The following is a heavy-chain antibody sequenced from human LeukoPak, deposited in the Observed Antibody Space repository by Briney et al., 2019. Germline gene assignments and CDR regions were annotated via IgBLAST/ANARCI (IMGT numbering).Heavy chain of an antibody. CDR1: GFTFSSYW. CDR2: IKQDGSEK. Sequence: PGGSLRLSCAASGFTFSSYWMSWVRQAPGKGLEWVANIKQDGSEKYYVDSVKGRFTISRDNAKNSLYLQMNSLRADDTAVYYCARDLPPLAAAGPFDYWGQGTLVTVSS. V-gene: IGHV3-7*01. J-gene: IGHJ4*02. D-gene: IGHD6-13*01. CDR3: ARDLPPLAAAGPFDY.